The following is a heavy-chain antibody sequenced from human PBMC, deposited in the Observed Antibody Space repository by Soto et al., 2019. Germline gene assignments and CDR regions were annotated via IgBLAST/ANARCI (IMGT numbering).Heavy chain of an antibody. V-gene: IGHV1-3*04. D-gene: IGHD1-26*01. J-gene: IGHJ4*02. Sequence: QVQLVQSGTEVKEPGASVKVSCKASGYTFTSYFMHWLRQAPGQRLEWMGWINTGNGNTMYSQKLQGRVTIARDTFASTVNMELSSLTSEHTAVYYCVRDFVGAADYWGQGTLVTVSS. CDR1: GYTFTSYF. CDR3: VRDFVGAADY. CDR2: INTGNGNT.